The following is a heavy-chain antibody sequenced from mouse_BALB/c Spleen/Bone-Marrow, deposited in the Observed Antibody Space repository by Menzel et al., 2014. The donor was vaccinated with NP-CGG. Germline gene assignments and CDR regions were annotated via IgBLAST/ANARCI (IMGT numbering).Heavy chain of an antibody. CDR3: TTSRGYNWFAY. V-gene: IGHV1S81*02. J-gene: IGHJ3*01. D-gene: IGHD2-2*01. Sequence: VQLQQSGAELVKPGASVKLSCKASGYTFTSYYMYWVKQRPGQGLEWIGEINPSNSGSDFNEKFKIKATLTVDKSSSTAYMQLSSLTSEDSAVYYCTTSRGYNWFAYWGQGTLVTVSA. CDR1: GYTFTSYY. CDR2: INPSNSGS.